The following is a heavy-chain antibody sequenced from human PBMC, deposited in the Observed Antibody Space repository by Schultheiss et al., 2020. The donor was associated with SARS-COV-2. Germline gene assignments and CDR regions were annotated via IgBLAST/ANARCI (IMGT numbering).Heavy chain of an antibody. CDR1: GGSFSGYY. J-gene: IGHJ4*02. V-gene: IGHV4-34*01. CDR3: ARGGIAAAGTGDY. D-gene: IGHD6-13*01. CDR2: INHSGTT. Sequence: SETLSLTCAVYGGSFSGYYWSWIRQPPGKGLECIGEINHSGTTNYNPSLKSRVTISVDKSKNQFSLKLSSVTAADTAVYYCARGGIAAAGTGDYWGQGTLVTVSS.